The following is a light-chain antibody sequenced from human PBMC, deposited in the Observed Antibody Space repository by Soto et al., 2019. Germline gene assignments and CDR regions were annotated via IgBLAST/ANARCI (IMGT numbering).Light chain of an antibody. CDR3: GSWDSSLSADV. V-gene: IGLV1-51*01. J-gene: IGLJ1*01. CDR2: DDN. Sequence: QSAMTQPPSVSAAPGQKVTISCSGSSSNIGGNSVSWYQQLPGTAPKLLIYDDNKRSSGIPDRFSGSKSGTSATLGITGFQTGDEADYYCGSWDSSLSADVFGTGTKLTVL. CDR1: SSNIGGNS.